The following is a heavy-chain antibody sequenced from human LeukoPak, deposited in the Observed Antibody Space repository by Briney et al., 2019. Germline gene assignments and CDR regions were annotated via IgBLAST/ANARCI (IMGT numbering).Heavy chain of an antibody. CDR1: GFTFSSYG. D-gene: IGHD3-10*01. V-gene: IGHV3-33*01. Sequence: PGRSLRLSCAASGFTFSSYGMHWVRQAPGKGLEWVAVIWYDGSNKYYADSVKGRFTISRDNSKNTLYLQMNSLRAEDTAVYYCGGGGYGEWSNWFDPWGQGTLVTVSS. CDR3: GGGGYGEWSNWFDP. CDR2: IWYDGSNK. J-gene: IGHJ5*02.